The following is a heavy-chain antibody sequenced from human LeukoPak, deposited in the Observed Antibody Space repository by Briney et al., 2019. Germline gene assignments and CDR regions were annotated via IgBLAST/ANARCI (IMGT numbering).Heavy chain of an antibody. D-gene: IGHD7-27*01. CDR3: ARDLGNWGWNDF. J-gene: IGHJ4*02. CDR1: GFTFSSYG. Sequence: GGSLRLSCAASGFTFSSYGMYWVRQAPGKGLEWVAVIWYDGFNKYYADSVKGRFTISRDNSKNTLYLQMNSLRAEDTAVYYCARDLGNWGWNDFWGQGTLVTVSS. V-gene: IGHV3-33*07. CDR2: IWYDGFNK.